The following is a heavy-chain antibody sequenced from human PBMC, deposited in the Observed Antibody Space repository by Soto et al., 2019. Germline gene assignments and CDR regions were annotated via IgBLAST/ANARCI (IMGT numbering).Heavy chain of an antibody. CDR1: GFTFSSYD. CDR3: ARGLSAYSSSSLFDY. V-gene: IGHV3-13*01. CDR2: IGTAGDT. Sequence: EVQLVESGGGLVQPEGSLRLSCAASGFTFSSYDMHWVRQATGKGLEWVSAIGTAGDTYYPGSVKGRFTISRENAKNSLYLQMNSVRAGDTAVYYCARGLSAYSSSSLFDYWGQGTLVTVSS. J-gene: IGHJ4*02. D-gene: IGHD6-6*01.